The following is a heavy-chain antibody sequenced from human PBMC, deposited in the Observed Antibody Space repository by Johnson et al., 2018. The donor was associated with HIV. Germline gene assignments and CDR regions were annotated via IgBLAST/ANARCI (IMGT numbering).Heavy chain of an antibody. CDR1: GFTISTFW. CDR3: AKDRGYSGSPPDAFDI. CDR2: IRYDGTKK. V-gene: IGHV3-30*02. Sequence: QMLLVESGGGLVQPGGSLRLSCEVSGFTISTFWMHWVRQAPGKGLEWVAFIRYDGTKKYYADSVKGRFTISRDNSKNTLYLQMNSLRAEDTAVNYCAKDRGYSGSPPDAFDIWGQGTMVTVSS. J-gene: IGHJ3*02. D-gene: IGHD1-26*01.